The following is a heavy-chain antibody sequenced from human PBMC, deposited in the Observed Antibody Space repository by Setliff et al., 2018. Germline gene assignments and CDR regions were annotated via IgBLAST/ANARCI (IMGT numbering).Heavy chain of an antibody. CDR3: ARERMYYNFWSGYSDY. CDR1: GGSISSSSYY. CDR2: IYYSGST. Sequence: SETQSLACTVSGGSISSSSYYWGWIRQPPGKGLEWLGSIYYSGSTYYNPSLKSRVTISVDTSKNQFSLKLSPVTAADTAVYYCARERMYYNFWSGYSDYWARERWSPSPQ. J-gene: IGHJ4*02. V-gene: IGHV4-39*07. D-gene: IGHD3-3*01.